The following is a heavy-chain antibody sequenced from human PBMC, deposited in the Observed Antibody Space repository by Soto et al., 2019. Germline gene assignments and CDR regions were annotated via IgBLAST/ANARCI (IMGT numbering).Heavy chain of an antibody. D-gene: IGHD1-26*01. CDR1: FTFSMYS. Sequence: EVQVVESGGGLVQPGGSLRLSCSFTFSMYSMNWVRQAPGKGLEWVASIRSGGDYIKYADSVKGRFTISRDNAKNSVSLQMNSLRVDDTAIYFCTRDKGGSYDSWLDPWGQGTLVTVSS. J-gene: IGHJ5*02. CDR3: TRDKGGSYDSWLDP. V-gene: IGHV3-21*01. CDR2: IRSGGDYI.